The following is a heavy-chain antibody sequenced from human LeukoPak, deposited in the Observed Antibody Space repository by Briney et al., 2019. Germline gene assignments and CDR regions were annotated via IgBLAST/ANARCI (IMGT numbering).Heavy chain of an antibody. V-gene: IGHV3-23*01. CDR3: AKAQGMVRGVIDAFDI. CDR2: ISGTGGST. CDR1: GFTFSSYA. Sequence: GGSLRLSCAASGFTFSSYALSWVRQAPGKGLEWVSAISGTGGSTYYADSVKARFTISRDNSKNTLYLQMNSLRAEDTAVYYCAKAQGMVRGVIDAFDIWGQGTMVTVSS. D-gene: IGHD3-10*01. J-gene: IGHJ3*02.